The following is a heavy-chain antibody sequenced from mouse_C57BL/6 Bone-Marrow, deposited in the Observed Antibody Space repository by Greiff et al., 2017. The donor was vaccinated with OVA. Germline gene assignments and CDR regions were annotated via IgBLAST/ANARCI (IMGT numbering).Heavy chain of an antibody. V-gene: IGHV2-2*01. CDR2: IWSGGST. CDR3: ARSSLPYYYGSSYFDY. CDR1: GFSLTSYG. Sequence: QVQLKQSGPGLVQPSQSLSITCTVSGFSLTSYGVHWVRQSPGKGLEWLGVIWSGGSTDYNAAFISRLSISKDNSKSQVFFKMNSLQADDTAIYYCARSSLPYYYGSSYFDYWGQGTTLTVSS. J-gene: IGHJ2*01. D-gene: IGHD1-1*01.